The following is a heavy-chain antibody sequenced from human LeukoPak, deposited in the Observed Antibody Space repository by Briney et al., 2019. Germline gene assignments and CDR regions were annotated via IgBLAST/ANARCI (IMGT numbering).Heavy chain of an antibody. V-gene: IGHV6-1*01. CDR3: AGGNSNYFDY. D-gene: IGHD4-11*01. CDR2: TYYRPKWYN. CDR1: GDSVSSNSAA. J-gene: IGHJ4*02. Sequence: SQTLSLTCDISGDSVSSNSAAWNWIRQSPSRGLEWLGRTYYRPKWYNDYAGSVKSRITINPDTSKNQFSLQLKSVTPEDAAVYYCAGGNSNYFDYWGQGTLVTVSS.